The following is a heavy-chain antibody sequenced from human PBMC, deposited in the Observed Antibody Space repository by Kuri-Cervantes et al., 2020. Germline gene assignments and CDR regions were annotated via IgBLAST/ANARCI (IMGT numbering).Heavy chain of an antibody. J-gene: IGHJ4*02. CDR3: ARGRTNFDY. CDR1: GGSFSGYY. Sequence: GSLRLSCAVYGGSFSGYYWSWIRQPPGKRLEWIGEINHSGSTNYNPSLKSRVTISVDTSKNQFSLKLSSVTAADTAVYYCARGRTNFDYWGQGALVTVSS. V-gene: IGHV4-34*01. D-gene: IGHD1-14*01. CDR2: INHSGST.